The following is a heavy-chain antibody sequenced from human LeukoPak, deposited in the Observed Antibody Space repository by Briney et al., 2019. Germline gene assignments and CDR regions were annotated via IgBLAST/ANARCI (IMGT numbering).Heavy chain of an antibody. CDR3: AKDWDYYDSSGYTN. J-gene: IGHJ4*02. CDR1: GFTFINYA. V-gene: IGHV3-23*01. D-gene: IGHD3-22*01. CDR2: IGGSGDIT. Sequence: GGSLRLSCAVSGFTFINYAMSWVRQAPGKGLEWVSSIGGSGDITYYADSVKGRFTISRDISKNTLYLQMNSLRAEDTAIYYCAKDWDYYDSSGYTNWGQGTLVTVSS.